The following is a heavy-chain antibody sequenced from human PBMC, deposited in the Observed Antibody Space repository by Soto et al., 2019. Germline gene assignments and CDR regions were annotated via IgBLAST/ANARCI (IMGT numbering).Heavy chain of an antibody. CDR2: IYYSGST. CDR3: ARDIVVVPALRDYYYYYGMDV. CDR1: GGSISSGDYY. V-gene: IGHV4-30-4*01. J-gene: IGHJ6*02. D-gene: IGHD2-2*01. Sequence: SETLSLTCTVSGGSISSGDYYWSWIRQPPGKGLEWVGYIYYSGSTYYNPSLKSRVTISVDTSKNQFSLKLSSVTAADTAVYYCARDIVVVPALRDYYYYYGMDVWGQGTTVTVSS.